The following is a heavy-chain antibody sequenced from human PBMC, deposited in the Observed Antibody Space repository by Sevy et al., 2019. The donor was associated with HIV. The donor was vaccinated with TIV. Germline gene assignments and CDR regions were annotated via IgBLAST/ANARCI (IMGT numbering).Heavy chain of an antibody. Sequence: SETLSLTCTVSGDSISSSYWSWIRQPPGNGLEWIGYIYYSGITNYNPSLKSRVTISRDMSKNQFSLKLSSVTAADTAVYYCARGSQYYYYAMDVWGQGTTVTVSS. V-gene: IGHV4-59*01. J-gene: IGHJ6*02. CDR1: GDSISSSY. CDR2: IYYSGIT. CDR3: ARGSQYYYYAMDV.